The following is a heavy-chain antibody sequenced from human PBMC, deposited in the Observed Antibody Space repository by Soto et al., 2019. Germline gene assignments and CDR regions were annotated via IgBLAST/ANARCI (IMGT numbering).Heavy chain of an antibody. V-gene: IGHV3-7*03. J-gene: IGHJ6*02. Sequence: EVQLVESGGGLVQPGGSLRLSCAASGFNFNTDWMYWVRQAPGKGLEWVANIDTDGSRKNYVDSVKGRFIISRDNAKNSLFLQMNRLRDDYTAVYYCGSVPLDGNYANGVDVWGQRTTVTVSS. CDR2: IDTDGSRK. D-gene: IGHD4-17*01. CDR1: GFNFNTDW. CDR3: GSVPLDGNYANGVDV.